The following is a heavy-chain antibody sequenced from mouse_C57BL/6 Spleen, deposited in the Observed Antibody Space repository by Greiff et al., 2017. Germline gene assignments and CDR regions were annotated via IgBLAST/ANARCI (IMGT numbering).Heavy chain of an antibody. Sequence: EVQLQQSGPELVKPGASVKISCKASGYTFTDYYMNWVKQSHGKSLEWIGDINPNNGGTSYNQKFKGKATLTVDKSSSTAYMELRSLTSEDSAVYYCARGAYRYYFDYWGQGTTLTVSS. D-gene: IGHD3-1*01. CDR3: ARGAYRYYFDY. CDR1: GYTFTDYY. CDR2: INPNNGGT. V-gene: IGHV1-26*01. J-gene: IGHJ2*01.